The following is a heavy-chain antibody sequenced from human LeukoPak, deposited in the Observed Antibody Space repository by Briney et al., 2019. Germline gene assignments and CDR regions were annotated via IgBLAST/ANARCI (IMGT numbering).Heavy chain of an antibody. Sequence: PGGSLRLSCAASGFTFSSYGMHWVRQAPGKGLEWVAAIWNDGGKKKYVDSVKGRITVSRDNSRNTMFLQMISLRDEDTALYYCAKDGGRGVIDYWGQGTLVTVSS. CDR1: GFTFSSYG. V-gene: IGHV3-30*02. J-gene: IGHJ4*02. D-gene: IGHD3-10*01. CDR2: IWNDGGKK. CDR3: AKDGGRGVIDY.